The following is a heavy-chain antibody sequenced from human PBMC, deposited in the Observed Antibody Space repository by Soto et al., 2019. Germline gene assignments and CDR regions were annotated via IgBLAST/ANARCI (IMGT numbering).Heavy chain of an antibody. D-gene: IGHD5-12*01. Sequence: EVQLVESGGGLVQFGGSLRLSCAASGFTFSSYWMHWVRQVPGKGLVWVSRIKGDGTNTGYADSVKGRFTISRDNVKNTLYLQRTSLRAEDTAVYYCSRGLSGYYGFDYWGQGTLVTVSS. V-gene: IGHV3-74*01. CDR1: GFTFSSYW. CDR3: SRGLSGYYGFDY. J-gene: IGHJ4*02. CDR2: IKGDGTNT.